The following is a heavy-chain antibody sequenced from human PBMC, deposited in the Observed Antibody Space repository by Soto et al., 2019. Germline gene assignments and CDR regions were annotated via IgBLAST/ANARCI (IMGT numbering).Heavy chain of an antibody. D-gene: IGHD3-10*01. CDR3: ARESGDYGRPYFDY. Sequence: VQLVQSGAEVKKPGSSVKVSCKASGGTFTSFPFSWVRQAPGQGLEWMGGIIPIFETTNHAQKFRGRLTITADESTTTAYMELTSLTSEDTAVYFCARESGDYGRPYFDYWGQGTLVTVSS. CDR1: GGTFTSFP. V-gene: IGHV1-69*01. CDR2: IIPIFETT. J-gene: IGHJ4*02.